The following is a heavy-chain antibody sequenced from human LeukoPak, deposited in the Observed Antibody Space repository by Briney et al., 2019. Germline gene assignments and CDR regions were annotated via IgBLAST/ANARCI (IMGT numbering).Heavy chain of an antibody. D-gene: IGHD3-9*01. Sequence: GGTLRLSCGASGVSFISYWMHWVRQTPENRLVWVSDIDPSGGDTNYADSVKGRFTISRDNDKNTLYLQMNSLRAEDTALYYCARGTQYDILTRYPYYNMHVWGKGTTVTVSS. J-gene: IGHJ6*03. CDR3: ARGTQYDILTRYPYYNMHV. CDR1: GVSFISYW. CDR2: IDPSGGDT. V-gene: IGHV3-74*01.